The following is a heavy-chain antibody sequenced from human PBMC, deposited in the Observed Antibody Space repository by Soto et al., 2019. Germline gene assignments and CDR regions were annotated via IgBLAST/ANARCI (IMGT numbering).Heavy chain of an antibody. CDR2: IIPLFRTP. J-gene: IGHJ6*02. Sequence: QVQLVQSGAEMKEPGSSVKVSCKTSGGTFSSSAISWLRQAPGQGLEWMGGIIPLFRTPDYAQKFQGRVKIAAGKSTSTAYMELSSLRSEDTAVYYCARDNDRLQLGGNYYYILDVWGQGTTITVSS. V-gene: IGHV1-69*14. CDR1: GGTFSSSA. CDR3: ARDNDRLQLGGNYYYILDV. D-gene: IGHD4-4*01.